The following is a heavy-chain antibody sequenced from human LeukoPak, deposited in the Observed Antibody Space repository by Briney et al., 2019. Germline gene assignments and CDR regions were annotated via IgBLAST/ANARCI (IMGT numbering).Heavy chain of an antibody. CDR2: IYSGGST. CDR1: GFTVSSNY. CDR3: VKAIVVVPAALGDFDY. J-gene: IGHJ4*02. V-gene: IGHV3-53*01. Sequence: GGSLRLSCAASGFTVSSNYMSWVRQAPGKGLEWVSVIYSGGSTYYADSVKGRFTISRDNSKNTLYLQMNSLRAEDTAVYYCVKAIVVVPAALGDFDYWGQGTLVTVSS. D-gene: IGHD2-2*01.